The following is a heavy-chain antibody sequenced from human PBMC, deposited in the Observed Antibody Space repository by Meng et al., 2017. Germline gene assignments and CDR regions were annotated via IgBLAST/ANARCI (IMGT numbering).Heavy chain of an antibody. CDR2: IYSGGST. J-gene: IGHJ4*02. D-gene: IGHD6-19*01. CDR3: ARDSSSGWYHNY. CDR1: GFSVTTSY. V-gene: IGHV3-53*02. Sequence: VRLVGTGGGLIRLGGSLRLSCTASGFSVTTSYMSWVRQAPGKGLEWVSVIYSGGSTYYADSVKGRFSISRDNSKNTLYLQMNSLRAEDTAVYFCARDSSSGWYHNYWGQGTLVTVSS.